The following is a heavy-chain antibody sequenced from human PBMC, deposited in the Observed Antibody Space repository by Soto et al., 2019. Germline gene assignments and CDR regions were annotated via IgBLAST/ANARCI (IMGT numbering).Heavy chain of an antibody. CDR3: ATELSSSSPGIDY. CDR1: GYSISSGYY. CDR2: IYHSGST. V-gene: IGHV4-38-2*02. D-gene: IGHD6-6*01. Sequence: PSETLSLTCAVSGYSISSGYYWGWIRQPPGKGLEWIGSIYHSGSTYYNPSLKSRVTISVDTSKNQFSLKLSSVTAADTAVYYCATELSSSSPGIDYWGQGTLVTVSS. J-gene: IGHJ4*01.